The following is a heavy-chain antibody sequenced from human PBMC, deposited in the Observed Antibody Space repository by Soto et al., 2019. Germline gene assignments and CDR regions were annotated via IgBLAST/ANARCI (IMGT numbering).Heavy chain of an antibody. CDR3: ARGSVAGFDY. CDR2: IYYSGST. V-gene: IGHV4-59*01. Sequence: PSETLSLTCTVSGGSISSYYWIWIRQPPGKGLEWIGYIYYSGSTNYNPSLKSRVTISVDTSKNQFSLKLSSVTAADTAVYYCARGSVAGFDYWGQGTLVTVSS. CDR1: GGSISSYY. D-gene: IGHD6-19*01. J-gene: IGHJ4*02.